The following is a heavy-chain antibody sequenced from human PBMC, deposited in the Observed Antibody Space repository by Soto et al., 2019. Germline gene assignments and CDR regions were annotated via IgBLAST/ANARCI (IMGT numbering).Heavy chain of an antibody. CDR3: ARKDKSGYFNWFDP. D-gene: IGHD3-22*01. V-gene: IGHV5-51*01. CDR2: IFPSDSDT. CDR1: GYRFTFYW. Sequence: GESLKISCRTSGYRFTFYWIAWVRQMPGKGLEWMGIIFPSDSDTRYSPSFQGQVTISADRSTSTVFLQWASLKASDTAVYFCARKDKSGYFNWFDPWGQGTLVTVSS. J-gene: IGHJ5*02.